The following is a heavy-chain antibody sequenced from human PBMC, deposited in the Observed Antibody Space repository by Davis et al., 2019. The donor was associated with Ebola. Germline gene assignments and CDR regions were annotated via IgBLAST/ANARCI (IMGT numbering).Heavy chain of an antibody. CDR3: ARDLAVSYDFWSGYYGY. Sequence: SVKVSCKASGGTFSSYAISWVRQAPGQGLEWMGGIIPIFGTANYAQKFQGRVTITADESTSTAYMELSSLRSEDTAVYYCARDLAVSYDFWSGYYGYWGQGTLVTVSS. CDR2: IIPIFGTA. CDR1: GGTFSSYA. J-gene: IGHJ4*02. V-gene: IGHV1-69*13. D-gene: IGHD3-3*01.